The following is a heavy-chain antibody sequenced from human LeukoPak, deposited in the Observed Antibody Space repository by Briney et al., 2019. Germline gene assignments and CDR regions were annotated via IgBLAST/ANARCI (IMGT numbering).Heavy chain of an antibody. J-gene: IGHJ4*02. CDR3: AREGQQLKHFDY. CDR2: INPRGDAT. Sequence: ASVKVSCKASGNTFIGYWIHWLRQAPGQGLVWMGAINPRGDATIGAQKFQGRVTTTRDTSTSTVYIELSSLRSEDTAVYYCAREGQQLKHFDYWGQGTLVTVSS. CDR1: GNTFIGYW. V-gene: IGHV1-46*01. D-gene: IGHD1-1*01.